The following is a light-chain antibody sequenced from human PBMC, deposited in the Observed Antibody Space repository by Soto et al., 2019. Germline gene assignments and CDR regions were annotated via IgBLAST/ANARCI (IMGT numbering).Light chain of an antibody. CDR2: ATS. J-gene: IGKJ1*01. Sequence: DIQMTQSPSSLSASVGDRVSITCRASQDIRSYLNWYQQKPGKAPELQIYATSNLQSGAPPRFSASGSGTDFTLTISSLLPEDFATYYCQQGYSTQWTSGQGTKV. CDR3: QQGYSTQWT. CDR1: QDIRSY. V-gene: IGKV1-39*01.